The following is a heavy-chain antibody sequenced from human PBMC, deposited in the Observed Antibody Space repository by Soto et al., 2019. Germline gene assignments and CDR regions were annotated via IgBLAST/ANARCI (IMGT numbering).Heavy chain of an antibody. CDR3: ARVDIVIELSGSGGGSDFYGVDV. Sequence: ASVKVSCKTSGYAFSSYGISWVRQAPGQGLEWMGWISGYNGDRDYAQNLQGRVSMTTDTSTSTAYMELRSLRPDDTAVYYCARVDIVIELSGSGGGSDFYGVDVWGQGTTVTVAS. D-gene: IGHD2-2*01. J-gene: IGHJ6*02. V-gene: IGHV1-18*01. CDR1: GYAFSSYG. CDR2: ISGYNGDR.